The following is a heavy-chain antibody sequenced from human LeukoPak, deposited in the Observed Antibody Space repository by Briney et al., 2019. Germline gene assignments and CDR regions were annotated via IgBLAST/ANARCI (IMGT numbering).Heavy chain of an antibody. D-gene: IGHD3-16*01. J-gene: IGHJ4*02. Sequence: PGGSLRLSCAASGFTFSRHGMHWVRQAPGKGLEWVAVISYDGSNKNYADSVKGRFTISRDNSKNTLYLQMNSLRAEDTAVYYCARDSAYGLLDYWGQGTLVTVSS. CDR2: ISYDGSNK. CDR1: GFTFSRHG. V-gene: IGHV3-33*01. CDR3: ARDSAYGLLDY.